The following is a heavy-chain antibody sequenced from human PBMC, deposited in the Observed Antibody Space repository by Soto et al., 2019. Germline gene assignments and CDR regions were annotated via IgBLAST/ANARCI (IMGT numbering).Heavy chain of an antibody. CDR1: GYTFTGYY. CDR2: INPNSGGT. D-gene: IGHD2-2*01. V-gene: IGHV1-2*02. CDR3: ASRYCSRTSCHYGMDA. J-gene: IGHJ6*01. Sequence: ASVKVSCKASGYTFTGYYMHWVRQAPGQGLEWMGWINPNSGGTNYAQKFQGRVTMTRDTSISTAYMELSRLRSDDTAVYYCASRYCSRTSCHYGMDAWGQGTTVTVAS.